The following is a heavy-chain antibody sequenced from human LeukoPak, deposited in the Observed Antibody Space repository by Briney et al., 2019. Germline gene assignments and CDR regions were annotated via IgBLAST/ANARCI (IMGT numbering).Heavy chain of an antibody. CDR2: INPLSGAA. D-gene: IGHD1-26*01. V-gene: IGHV1-2*02. CDR1: RYNFTGHY. CDR3: ARDSAQWAFLNEWSLCNDY. J-gene: IGHJ4*02. Sequence: ASVQVSCKASRYNFTGHYLHWVRQAPGQGLEWLAWINPLSGAAKYAQKFQGRVTLRRDTAINTAYMDLNDLTYVDTAMYYCARDSAQWAFLNEWSLCNDYWGEGTLITVSS.